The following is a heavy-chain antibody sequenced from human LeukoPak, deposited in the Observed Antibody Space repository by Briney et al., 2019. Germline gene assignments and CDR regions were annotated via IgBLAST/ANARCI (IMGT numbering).Heavy chain of an antibody. D-gene: IGHD6-19*01. CDR1: GFTFSSYW. Sequence: GGSLRLSCAASGFTFSSYWMHWVRHAPGKGLEWVSAISGSGGSTYYADSVKGRFTISRDNSKNTLYLQMNSLRAENTAVYYCAKDHGGYSSGWYVFDYWGQGTLVTVSS. CDR2: ISGSGGST. J-gene: IGHJ4*02. CDR3: AKDHGGYSSGWYVFDY. V-gene: IGHV3-23*01.